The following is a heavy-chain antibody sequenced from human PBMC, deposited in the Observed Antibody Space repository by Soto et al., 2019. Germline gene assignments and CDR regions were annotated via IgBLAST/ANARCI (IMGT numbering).Heavy chain of an antibody. CDR3: AHSLIGYYYDSSGSNWFDP. V-gene: IGHV2-5*02. CDR1: GSPLRTRREG. D-gene: IGHD3-22*01. J-gene: IGHJ5*02. Sequence: APVTDTRPVRLACTSRGSPLRTRREGVGWIRQPPGKALEWLALIYWDDDKRYSPSLKSRLTITKDTSKNQVVLTMTNMDPVDTATYYCAHSLIGYYYDSSGSNWFDPWGQGTLVTVSS. CDR2: IYWDDDK.